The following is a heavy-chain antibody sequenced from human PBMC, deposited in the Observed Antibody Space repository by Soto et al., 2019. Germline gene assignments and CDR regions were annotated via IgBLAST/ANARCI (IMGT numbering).Heavy chain of an antibody. D-gene: IGHD6-13*01. Sequence: EVQLVESGGGLVKPGGSLRLSCAVSGFTFSSYSMNWVRQAPGKGLEWVSSISSSSSYIYYADSVKGRFTISRDNAKNSLYLQMNSLRAEDTAVYYCARKMAAAIDAFDIWGQGTMVTVSS. V-gene: IGHV3-21*01. CDR3: ARKMAAAIDAFDI. J-gene: IGHJ3*02. CDR1: GFTFSSYS. CDR2: ISSSSSYI.